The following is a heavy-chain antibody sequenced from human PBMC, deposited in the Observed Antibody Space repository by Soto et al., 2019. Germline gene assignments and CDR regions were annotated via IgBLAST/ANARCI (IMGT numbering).Heavy chain of an antibody. CDR3: AKELDYDIWDGMDV. D-gene: IGHD3-9*01. Sequence: EVQRLESGGGLVQPGGSLRLSRAASGLTFSSYARSWVRQAPGKGLERVSAISGSGGSTYYADSEKGRFTITRDNSKNPLYLQINSLRAEDAAVYYCAKELDYDIWDGMDVWGQGTTVTVSS. CDR1: GLTFSSYA. V-gene: IGHV3-23*01. J-gene: IGHJ6*01. CDR2: ISGSGGST.